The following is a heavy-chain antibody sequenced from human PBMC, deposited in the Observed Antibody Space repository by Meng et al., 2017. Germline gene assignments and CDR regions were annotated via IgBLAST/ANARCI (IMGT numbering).Heavy chain of an antibody. J-gene: IGHJ4*02. CDR2: INPNSGGT. CDR1: GYTFTGYY. Sequence: KVSCKASGYTFTGYYMHWVRQAPGQGLEWMGWINPNSGGTNYAQKFQGRVTMTRDTSISTAYMELSRLRSDDTAVYYCARDAGTVRGVISLDYWGQGTLVTVSS. V-gene: IGHV1-2*02. CDR3: ARDAGTVRGVISLDY. D-gene: IGHD3-10*01.